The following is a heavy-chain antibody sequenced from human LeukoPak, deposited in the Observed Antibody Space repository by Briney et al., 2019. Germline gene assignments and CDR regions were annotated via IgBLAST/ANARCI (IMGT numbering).Heavy chain of an antibody. Sequence: SETLSLTCTVSSGSISSGGYYWSWVRQHPGKGLEWIGYIYHSGSTYYNPSLKSRVTISVVMSKNQFSLNLSSVTAADTAVYYCAADYYDTSGSLTDNWGQGTLVTVSS. CDR2: IYHSGST. V-gene: IGHV4-31*03. D-gene: IGHD3-22*01. CDR1: SGSISSGGYY. J-gene: IGHJ4*02. CDR3: AADYYDTSGSLTDN.